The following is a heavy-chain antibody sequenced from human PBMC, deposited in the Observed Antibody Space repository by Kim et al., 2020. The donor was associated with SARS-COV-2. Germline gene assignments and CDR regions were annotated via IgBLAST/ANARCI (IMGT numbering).Heavy chain of an antibody. Sequence: YTPALKSRVTISVDTSTSQFSLKLSSVTAADTAVYYCARHYGSGRPYFDYWGQGTLVTVSS. J-gene: IGHJ4*02. V-gene: IGHV4-59*08. CDR3: ARHYGSGRPYFDY. D-gene: IGHD3-10*01.